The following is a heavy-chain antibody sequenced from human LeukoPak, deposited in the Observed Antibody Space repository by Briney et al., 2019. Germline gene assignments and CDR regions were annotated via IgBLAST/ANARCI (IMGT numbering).Heavy chain of an antibody. Sequence: GGSLRLSCAASGFSFDNDAMHWVRQAPGKGLEWVSGISWNSAKIGYADSVKGRFTISRDNAKNSLYVQMNSLRAEDTAFYYCAKDIDSSGSWTGVDSWGQGTLVTVSS. J-gene: IGHJ4*02. CDR2: ISWNSAKI. CDR1: GFSFDNDA. V-gene: IGHV3-9*01. D-gene: IGHD3/OR15-3a*01. CDR3: AKDIDSSGSWTGVDS.